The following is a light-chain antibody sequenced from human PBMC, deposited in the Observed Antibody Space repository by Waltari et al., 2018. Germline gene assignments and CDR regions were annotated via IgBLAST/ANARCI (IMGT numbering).Light chain of an antibody. CDR2: WAS. V-gene: IGKV4-1*01. CDR1: QSVLYSPNTKDS. CDR3: QQSYSTPLT. J-gene: IGKJ4*01. Sequence: DIVMTQSPDSLAMSLGERATINCKSSQSVLYSPNTKDSLAWYQQKPGLPPKLLIYWASTRESGVPDRFSGSGSGTDFTLTISSLQAEDVAVYYCQQSYSTPLTFGGGTRVEIK.